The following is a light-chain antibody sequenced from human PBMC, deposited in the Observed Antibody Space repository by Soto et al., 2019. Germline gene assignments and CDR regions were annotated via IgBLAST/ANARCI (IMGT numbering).Light chain of an antibody. Sequence: DTGLTQSPGTLSLSPGERATLSCRARQSVTSTYLAWYQHRPGQAPRLLIYGASTRSTGIPDRFSGRGSGTHFTRTISSLEPEAVAVYYSHQSAYPPWTFGHGTKVEIK. CDR2: GAS. CDR3: HQSAYPPWT. V-gene: IGKV3-20*01. J-gene: IGKJ1*01. CDR1: QSVTSTY.